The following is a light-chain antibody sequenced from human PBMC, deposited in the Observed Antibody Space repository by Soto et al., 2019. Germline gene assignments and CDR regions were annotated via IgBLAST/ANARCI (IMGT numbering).Light chain of an antibody. Sequence: DIQMTQSPSTLSASVGDRVTITCRASQSITIWLAWYQQKPGKAPNLLIYNASILESGVPSRFSGSGSGTEFTLTINSLQPDDFSTYDCQQYSSYSWTFGQGTKVEIK. V-gene: IGKV1-5*03. CDR1: QSITIW. J-gene: IGKJ1*01. CDR3: QQYSSYSWT. CDR2: NAS.